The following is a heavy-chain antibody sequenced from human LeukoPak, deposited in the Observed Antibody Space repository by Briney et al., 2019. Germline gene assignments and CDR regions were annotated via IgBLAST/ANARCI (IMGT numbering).Heavy chain of an antibody. J-gene: IGHJ4*02. Sequence: GSLRLSCAASGFTFSSYGIHWVRQAPGKGPEWVAFVHYDGSNKYYADSVKGRFTVSRDNSKNTVYLEMNSPNSEDTAVYYCAKDPWDYWGQGTLVTVSS. CDR2: VHYDGSNK. CDR1: GFTFSSYG. CDR3: AKDPWDY. V-gene: IGHV3-30*02.